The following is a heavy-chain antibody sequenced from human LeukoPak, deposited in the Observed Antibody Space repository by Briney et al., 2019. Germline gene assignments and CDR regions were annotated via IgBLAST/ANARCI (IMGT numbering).Heavy chain of an antibody. J-gene: IGHJ4*02. Sequence: GGSLRLSCVASGFIFSSYGMSWVRQAPGKGLEWVSAISGSGGSTYYADSVKGRFTISRDNSKNTLYLQMNSLRAEDTAVYYCAKDGSPSTYYFDYWGQGTLVTVSS. CDR1: GFIFSSYG. V-gene: IGHV3-23*01. D-gene: IGHD1-26*01. CDR3: AKDGSPSTYYFDY. CDR2: ISGSGGST.